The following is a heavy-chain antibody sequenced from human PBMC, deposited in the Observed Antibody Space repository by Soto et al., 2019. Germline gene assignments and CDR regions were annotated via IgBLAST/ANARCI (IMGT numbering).Heavy chain of an antibody. Sequence: SGTTLVNPTQTLTLTCTFSGFSLSTSGVGVGWVRQPPEKALEWLALIYPNDDKRFSTSLKSRLAITKHTSKNQVVLTITNMEPVDTDTYYCTHMSGSVLYVLDVWGQGTTVIV. D-gene: IGHD3-10*01. CDR3: THMSGSVLYVLDV. CDR1: GFSLSTSGVG. V-gene: IGHV2-5*01. CDR2: IYPNDDK. J-gene: IGHJ6*02.